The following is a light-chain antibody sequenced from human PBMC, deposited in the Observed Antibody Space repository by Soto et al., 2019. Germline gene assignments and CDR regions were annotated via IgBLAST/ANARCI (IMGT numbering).Light chain of an antibody. V-gene: IGLV2-14*01. CDR2: EVS. Sequence: QSALTQPASVSGSPGQSITISCTGTNSDVGGYNYVSWYQQHPGKAPKLMIYEVSDRPSGVSNRFSGSKSGNTASLIISGLQAEDEADYYCSSYTSSSTLVFGGGTQLTVL. J-gene: IGLJ2*01. CDR1: NSDVGGYNY. CDR3: SSYTSSSTLV.